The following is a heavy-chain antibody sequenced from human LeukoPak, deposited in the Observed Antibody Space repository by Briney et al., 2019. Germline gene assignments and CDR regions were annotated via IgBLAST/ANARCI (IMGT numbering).Heavy chain of an antibody. D-gene: IGHD5-24*01. CDR3: ARARITDY. CDR2: ISYDGSNK. Sequence: GGSLRLSCAASGFTFSSYAMHWVRQAPGKGLEWVAVISYDGSNKYYADSVKGRFTISRDNSKNTLYLQMNSLRAGDTAVYYCARARITDYWGQGTLVTVSS. V-gene: IGHV3-30*04. J-gene: IGHJ4*02. CDR1: GFTFSSYA.